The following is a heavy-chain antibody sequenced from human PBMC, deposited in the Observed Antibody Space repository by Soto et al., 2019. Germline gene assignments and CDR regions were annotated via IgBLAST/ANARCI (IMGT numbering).Heavy chain of an antibody. J-gene: IGHJ4*02. Sequence: GGSLRLSCAASGFTFSSYAMHWVRQAPGKGLEGVAVISYDGSNKYYADSVKGRFTISRDNSKNTLDLQMNSLRAEDTAVYYCASESGYYPGYWGQGTLVTVSS. D-gene: IGHD3-3*01. CDR3: ASESGYYPGY. V-gene: IGHV3-30-3*01. CDR1: GFTFSSYA. CDR2: ISYDGSNK.